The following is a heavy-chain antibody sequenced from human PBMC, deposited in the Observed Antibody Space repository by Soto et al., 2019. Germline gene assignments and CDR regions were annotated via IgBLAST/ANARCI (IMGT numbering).Heavy chain of an antibody. D-gene: IGHD3-9*01. J-gene: IGHJ4*02. CDR2: ISSSSSYI. Sequence: GGSLRLSCAASGFTFSSYSMNWVRQAPGKGLEWVSSISSSSSYIYYADSVKGRFTISRDNAKNSLYLQMNSLRAEDTAVYYCASAPTYDILTGYLSQVAYWGQGTLVTVSS. CDR1: GFTFSSYS. V-gene: IGHV3-21*01. CDR3: ASAPTYDILTGYLSQVAY.